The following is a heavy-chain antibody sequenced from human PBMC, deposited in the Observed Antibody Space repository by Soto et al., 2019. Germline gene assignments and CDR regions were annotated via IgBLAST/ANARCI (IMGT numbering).Heavy chain of an antibody. Sequence: GALRLSCAASGFTFSTYWMDWVRQTPGKGLEWVANINQDGIKKNYVDSVKGRFTISRDNAKNSLYLQMSSLTAEDSAPYYCSRSLNSWGQGTLVTVSS. CDR2: INQDGIKK. CDR1: GFTFSTYW. J-gene: IGHJ4*02. CDR3: SRSLNS. V-gene: IGHV3-7*01.